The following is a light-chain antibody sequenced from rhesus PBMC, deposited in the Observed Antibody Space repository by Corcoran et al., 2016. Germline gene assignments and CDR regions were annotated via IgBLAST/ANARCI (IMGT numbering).Light chain of an antibody. Sequence: DVVMTQSPLSLPMTPGQPASISCRSSQSLVHSDGNTYLSWYQQKPCQPPRLLIYKVSNRYSGVPDRCSGRGAGTDFTLKISRVEAEDVGVYYCGQGTKVPFTFGPGTKLDIK. J-gene: IGKJ3*01. CDR2: KVS. V-gene: IGKV2-62*02. CDR3: GQGTKVPFT. CDR1: QSLVHSDGNTY.